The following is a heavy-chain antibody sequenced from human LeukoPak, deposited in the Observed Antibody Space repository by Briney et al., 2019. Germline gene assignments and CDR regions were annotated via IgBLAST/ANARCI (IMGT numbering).Heavy chain of an antibody. CDR1: GVTFSTYW. V-gene: IGHV3-7*01. J-gene: IGHJ5*02. CDR2: INQNGSET. Sequence: GGSLRLSCAASGVTFSTYWMTWVRQAPGKGLEWVANINQNGSETYYVDSVKGRFTISRDNAKNSLYLQMNSLRVEDTAVYYCARKKYYSDTSTYGWFDPWGQGISVTVSS. CDR3: ARKKYYSDTSTYGWFDP. D-gene: IGHD3-22*01.